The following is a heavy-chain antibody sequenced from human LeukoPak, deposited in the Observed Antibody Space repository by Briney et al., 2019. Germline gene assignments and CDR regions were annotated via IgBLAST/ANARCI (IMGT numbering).Heavy chain of an antibody. CDR2: ISGSGGST. CDR3: AKDMSGGPFDY. CDR1: GFTFTNYA. Sequence: GGSLRLSCTASGFTFTNYAMSWVRQAPGKGLEWVSAISGSGGSTYYADSVKGRFTISRDNAKNSLYLQMNSLRAEDTALYYCAKDMSGGPFDYWGQGTLVTVSS. D-gene: IGHD3-10*01. J-gene: IGHJ4*02. V-gene: IGHV3-23*01.